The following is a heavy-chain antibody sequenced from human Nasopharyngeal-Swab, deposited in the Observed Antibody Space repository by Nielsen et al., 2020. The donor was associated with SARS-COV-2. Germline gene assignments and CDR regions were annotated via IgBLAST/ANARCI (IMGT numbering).Heavy chain of an antibody. D-gene: IGHD3-10*01. CDR2: IYYSGST. V-gene: IGHV4-59*01. J-gene: IGHJ4*02. CDR3: ARVGADYYGSGSYYFDY. Sequence: SETLSLTCTVSGGPISSYYWSWIRQPPGKGLEWIGYIYYSGSTNYNPSLKSRVTISVDTSKNQFSLKLSSVTAADTAVYYCARVGADYYGSGSYYFDYWGQGTLVTVSS. CDR1: GGPISSYY.